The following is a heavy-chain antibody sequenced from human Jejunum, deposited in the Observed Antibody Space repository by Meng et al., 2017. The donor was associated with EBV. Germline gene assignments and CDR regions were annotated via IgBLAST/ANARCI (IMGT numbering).Heavy chain of an antibody. V-gene: IGHV3-23*01. CDR2: ISNSGGNT. Sequence: EWQLWGAGGGLVQPGGSLRLSCVASGFTFSDYAMSWVRQAPRKGLEWVSTISNSGGNTHYADSVKGRFTISRDNSKNTLYLQMNSLRAEDTAVYYCTKDVGVVLFDYWGQGTLVTVSS. CDR1: GFTFSDYA. D-gene: IGHD2-8*01. J-gene: IGHJ4*02. CDR3: TKDVGVVLFDY.